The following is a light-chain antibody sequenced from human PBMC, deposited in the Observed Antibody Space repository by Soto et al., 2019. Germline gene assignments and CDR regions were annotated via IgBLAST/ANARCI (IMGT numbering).Light chain of an antibody. CDR1: TGGVTSGHW. CDR2: DTY. V-gene: IGLV7-46*01. Sequence: QAVVTKEPSLTVSPGGTVTLTCGSSTGGVTSGHWPYWIQQKPGQAPRTLIYDTYSKHSWTPGRFSGSIVGGKAALTLSGAQPEDEADYYCFLSQSGDRLFGGGTKLTVL. CDR3: FLSQSGDRL. J-gene: IGLJ3*02.